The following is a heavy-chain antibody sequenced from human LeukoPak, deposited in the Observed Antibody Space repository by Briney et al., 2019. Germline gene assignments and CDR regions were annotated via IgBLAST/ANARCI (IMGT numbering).Heavy chain of an antibody. Sequence: PGRSLRLSCIASGFTFNTYGMHWVRQAPGKGLEWVAAISYDGGNEFYADSVKGPFTISRDNPKNTLSLQMNSLRGDDTAVYYCAKEISGYTYGSDYWGQGTLVTVSS. J-gene: IGHJ4*02. CDR1: GFTFNTYG. CDR3: AKEISGYTYGSDY. CDR2: ISYDGGNE. D-gene: IGHD5-18*01. V-gene: IGHV3-30*18.